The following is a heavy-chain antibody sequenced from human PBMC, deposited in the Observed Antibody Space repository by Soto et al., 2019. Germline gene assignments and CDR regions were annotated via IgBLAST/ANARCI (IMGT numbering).Heavy chain of an antibody. D-gene: IGHD3-22*01. J-gene: IGHJ6*02. CDR3: ARVIGYYYHMDV. CDR2: ISAYNGNT. Sequence: QVQLVPSGGDVKKPGASVKVSCKASGYTFTTYDLSWVRQAPGQGLEWMGWISAYNGNTNYAQNLQGRVTMTTDTSTSTAYMELRSLRSDDTAVYYCARVIGYYYHMDVWGQGTTVTVSS. V-gene: IGHV1-18*01. CDR1: GYTFTTYD.